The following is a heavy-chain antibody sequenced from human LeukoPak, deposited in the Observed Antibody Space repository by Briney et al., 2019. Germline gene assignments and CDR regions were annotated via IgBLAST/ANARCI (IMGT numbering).Heavy chain of an antibody. CDR2: INQDGSKK. V-gene: IGHV3-7*01. CDR1: RFAFSNYW. CDR3: AKWGPYCVGDYCPALDS. Sequence: GGSLRLSCVASRFAFSNYWMSWVRQAPGKGLEWVANINQDGSKKRYADSMKGRFTISRDNAKESLYLQLNSLRAEDTAVYYCAKWGPYCVGDYCPALDSWGPGTLVTVSS. J-gene: IGHJ4*02. D-gene: IGHD2-21*02.